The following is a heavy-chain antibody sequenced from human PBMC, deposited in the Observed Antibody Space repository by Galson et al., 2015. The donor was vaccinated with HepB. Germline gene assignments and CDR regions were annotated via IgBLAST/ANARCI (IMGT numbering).Heavy chain of an antibody. J-gene: IGHJ2*01. CDR1: GFTFSSYA. V-gene: IGHV3-30-3*01. CDR2: ISYDGSNK. CDR3: ARGSTKGKAAAVMWYFDL. D-gene: IGHD6-13*01. Sequence: SLRLSCAASGFTFSSYAMHWVRQAPGKGLEWVAVISYDGSNKYYADSVKGRFTISRDNSKNTLYLQMNSLRAEDTAVYYCARGSTKGKAAAVMWYFDLWGRGTLVTVSS.